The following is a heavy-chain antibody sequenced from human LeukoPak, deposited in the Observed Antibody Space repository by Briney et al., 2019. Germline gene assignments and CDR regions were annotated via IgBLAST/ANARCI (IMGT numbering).Heavy chain of an antibody. CDR2: ISNNGGYT. CDR1: GFTFSSSA. D-gene: IGHD2-15*01. CDR3: AKQLGYCSDGSCYFPY. J-gene: IGHJ4*02. V-gene: IGHV3-23*01. Sequence: TGGSLRLSCAASGFTFSSSAMSWVRQAPGKGLEWVSAISNNGGYTYYADSEQGRFTISRDNSKSTLCLQMNSLRAEDTAVYYCAKQLGYCSDGSCYFPYWGQGTLVTVSS.